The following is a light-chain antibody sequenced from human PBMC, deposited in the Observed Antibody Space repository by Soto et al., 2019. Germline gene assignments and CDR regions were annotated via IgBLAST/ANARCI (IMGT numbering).Light chain of an antibody. CDR2: AAS. Sequence: DIQITQSPSSLSVHVGDRVTITCRASQSIGGFLNWYQQKLGKVPKLLIYAASSLQSGVPSRFSGSGSGTDFTLTISSLQPEDFTTYYCQLHAFYPRDFGQGTKVDI. V-gene: IGKV1-39*01. J-gene: IGKJ1*01. CDR3: QLHAFYPRD. CDR1: QSIGGF.